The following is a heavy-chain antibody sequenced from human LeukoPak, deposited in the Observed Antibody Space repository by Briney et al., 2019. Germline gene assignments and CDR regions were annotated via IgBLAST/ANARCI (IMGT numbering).Heavy chain of an antibody. J-gene: IGHJ3*02. CDR2: FYDGGST. CDR3: AREREYYYDSSGYYSDAFDI. V-gene: IGHV4-59*01. D-gene: IGHD3-22*01. Sequence: SETLSLTCAVAGGSITSYFWRWIRQPPGKGLGWVGYFYDGGSTKYNPSLKSRVTISVDTSKNQFSLKLNSVTAADTAVYYCAREREYYYDSSGYYSDAFDIWGQGTMVTVSS. CDR1: GGSITSYF.